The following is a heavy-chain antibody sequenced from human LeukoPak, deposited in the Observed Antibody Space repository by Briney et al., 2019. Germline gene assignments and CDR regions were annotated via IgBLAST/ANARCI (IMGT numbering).Heavy chain of an antibody. D-gene: IGHD2-2*02. Sequence: PSETLSLTCTVSGGSISSYYWSWIRQPPGKGLEWIGYIYYSGSTNYNPSLKSRVTISVDTSKNQFSLKLSSVTAADTAVYYCARSTPHYCSSTSCYTLYGMDVWGQGTTVTVSS. V-gene: IGHV4-59*01. CDR3: ARSTPHYCSSTSCYTLYGMDV. CDR1: GGSISSYY. CDR2: IYYSGST. J-gene: IGHJ6*02.